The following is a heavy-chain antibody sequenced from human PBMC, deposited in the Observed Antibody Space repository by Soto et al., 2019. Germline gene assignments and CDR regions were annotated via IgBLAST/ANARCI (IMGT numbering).Heavy chain of an antibody. CDR3: ARINWNPDY. CDR2: IYRSGNT. J-gene: IGHJ4*02. D-gene: IGHD1-1*01. V-gene: IGHV4-38-2*01. Sequence: ATLSLTCAVSGYSISSGYHWASIRQPPGKGLEWIGSIYRSGNTYFSPSLKSRVTLSVDTSKNQFSLKLSSVTAADTAIYYCARINWNPDYWGQGTLVT. CDR1: GYSISSGYH.